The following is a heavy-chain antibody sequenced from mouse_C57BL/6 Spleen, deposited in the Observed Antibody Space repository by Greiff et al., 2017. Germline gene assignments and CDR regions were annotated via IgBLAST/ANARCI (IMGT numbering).Heavy chain of an antibody. CDR3: ARDSNYFFYFDY. D-gene: IGHD2-5*01. CDR2: ISGGGGNT. CDR1: GFTFSSYT. V-gene: IGHV5-9*01. Sequence: EVNLVESGGGLVKPGGSLKLSCAASGFTFSSYTMSWVRQTPEQRLEWVATISGGGGNTYYPDSVKGRFTISRDNAKNTLYLQRSSLRSEDTSLYYCARDSNYFFYFDYWGQGTTLTVSS. J-gene: IGHJ2*01.